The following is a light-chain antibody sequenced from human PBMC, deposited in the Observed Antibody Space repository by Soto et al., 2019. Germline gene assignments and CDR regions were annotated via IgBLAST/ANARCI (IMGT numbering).Light chain of an antibody. CDR1: QSVSSTY. CDR2: GAS. V-gene: IGKV3-20*01. J-gene: IGKJ5*01. Sequence: EIVLTQSPGTLSLSPGQVATLSCRASQSVSSTYLAWYQQKPGQAPRLLIYGASSRATGIPDRFSGSGSGTDFTLTISRLEPEDFAVYYCQQYDDSPITFGQGTRLEIK. CDR3: QQYDDSPIT.